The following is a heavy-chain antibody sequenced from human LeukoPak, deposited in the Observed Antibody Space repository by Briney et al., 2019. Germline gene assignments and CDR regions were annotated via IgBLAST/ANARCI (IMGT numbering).Heavy chain of an antibody. V-gene: IGHV4-59*08. CDR2: THYSGGT. J-gene: IGHJ5*02. CDR1: GGSISTYY. Sequence: SETLSLTCTVSGGSISTYYWGWIRQPPGKGLEWIGYTHYSGGTRYNPSLNSRATISIDTSKNQFSLQLSSVTAADTALYYCARRRAEGGSDGRYNWFDPWGQGTLVTVSS. CDR3: ARRRAEGGSDGRYNWFDP. D-gene: IGHD6-25*01.